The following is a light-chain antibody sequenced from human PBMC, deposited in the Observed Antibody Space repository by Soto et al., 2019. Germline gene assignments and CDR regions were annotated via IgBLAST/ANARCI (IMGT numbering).Light chain of an antibody. J-gene: IGLJ2*01. V-gene: IGLV2-23*01. Sequence: QSALTQPASVSGSPGQSITISCTGTSSDVGSYNLVSWFQQHPGKAPKLMIYEGSKRPSGVSNRFSGSKSGNTASLTISGLQAEDEADYYCCSYAGRPTYVVFGGGTKLTVL. CDR3: CSYAGRPTYVV. CDR1: SSDVGSYNL. CDR2: EGS.